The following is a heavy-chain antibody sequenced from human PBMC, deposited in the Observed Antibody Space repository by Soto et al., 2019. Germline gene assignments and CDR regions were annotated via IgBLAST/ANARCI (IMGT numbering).Heavy chain of an antibody. Sequence: PSETLSLTGTVSGGSINNYEYYWTWIRQPPGKGLEWVGYIYYSGRTNYNPSLNSRLTISLDTSENQFSLKLTSVSAADTAVYYCARDLSNSPDYFDSWGQGTLVTVSS. CDR2: IYYSGRT. V-gene: IGHV4-30-4*01. CDR1: GGSINNYEYY. D-gene: IGHD6-6*01. J-gene: IGHJ4*02. CDR3: ARDLSNSPDYFDS.